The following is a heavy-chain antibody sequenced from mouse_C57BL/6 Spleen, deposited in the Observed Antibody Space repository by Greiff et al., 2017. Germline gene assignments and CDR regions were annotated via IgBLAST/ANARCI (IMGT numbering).Heavy chain of an antibody. Sequence: QVQLQQPGAELVRPGSSVKLSCKASGYTFTSYWMHWVKQRPIQGLEWIGNIDPSDSETHYNQKFKDKATLTVDKSSSTAYMQLSSLTSEDSAVYYCARRASYYGSSHWYFDVWGTGTTVTVSS. J-gene: IGHJ1*03. V-gene: IGHV1-52*01. CDR1: GYTFTSYW. CDR2: IDPSDSET. CDR3: ARRASYYGSSHWYFDV. D-gene: IGHD1-1*01.